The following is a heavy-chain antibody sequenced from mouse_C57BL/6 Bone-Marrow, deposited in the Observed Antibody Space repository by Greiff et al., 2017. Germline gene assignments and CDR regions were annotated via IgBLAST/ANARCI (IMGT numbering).Heavy chain of an antibody. CDR3: ARDYGGRGGNY. CDR1: GYTFTDYN. Sequence: VQLQQSGPELVKPGASVKMSCKASGYTFTDYNMHWVKQSHGKSLEWIGYINPNNGGTSYNQKFKGKATLTVHTSSSTAYMELRSLTSEDSAGYYCARDYGGRGGNYWGQGTTLTVSS. CDR2: INPNNGGT. D-gene: IGHD1-1*01. V-gene: IGHV1-22*01. J-gene: IGHJ2*01.